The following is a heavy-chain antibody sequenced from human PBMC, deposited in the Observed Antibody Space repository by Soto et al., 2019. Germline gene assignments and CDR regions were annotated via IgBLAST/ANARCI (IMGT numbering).Heavy chain of an antibody. CDR3: ARHDLRKGEGAGNHRDWFAS. V-gene: IGHV4-59*08. CDR2: IYYSGST. Sequence: SETLSLTCTVSGFSISSYYWSWIRQPPGKGLEWIGYIYYSGSTNYNPSLKSRVTISVDTSKNQFSLKLSSVTAADTAVYYCARHDLRKGEGAGNHRDWFASWGQGTLVTVSS. CDR1: GFSISSYY. D-gene: IGHD6-13*01. J-gene: IGHJ5*01.